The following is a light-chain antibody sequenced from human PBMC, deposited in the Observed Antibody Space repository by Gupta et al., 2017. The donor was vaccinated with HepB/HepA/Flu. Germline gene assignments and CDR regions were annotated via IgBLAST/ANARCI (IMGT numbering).Light chain of an antibody. CDR3: QQYEKLPRT. CDR1: QDISNY. J-gene: IGKJ1*01. CDR2: DAS. V-gene: IGKV1-33*01. Sequence: DIQMTQSPSSLSASVGDRVTITCQASQDISNYLNWYQQKPGKAPKLLIYDASNLETGVPSRFSGSGSGTDFTFTISSLQPEDIATYYCQQYEKLPRTFGQGTKVEIK.